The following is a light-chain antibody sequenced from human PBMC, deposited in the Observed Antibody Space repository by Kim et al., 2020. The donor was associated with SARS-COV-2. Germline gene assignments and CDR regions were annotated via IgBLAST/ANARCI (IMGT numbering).Light chain of an antibody. CDR1: NIGSKS. CDR3: QVLDSSSDHWV. V-gene: IGLV3-21*04. CDR2: YDS. J-gene: IGLJ3*02. Sequence: ELTQPPSVSVAPGKTARITCGGNNIGSKSVHWYQQKPGQAPVLVIYYDSDRPSGIPERFSGSNSGNTATLTISRVEAGDEADYYCQVLDSSSDHWVFGG.